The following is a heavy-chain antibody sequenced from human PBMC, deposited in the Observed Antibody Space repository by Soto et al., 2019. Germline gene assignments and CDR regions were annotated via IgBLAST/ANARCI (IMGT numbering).Heavy chain of an antibody. V-gene: IGHV1-2*02. J-gene: IGHJ5*02. CDR3: ARGGGTILAPLP. CDR2: INSNSGAT. Sequence: QVQLVQSGAEVKKPGSSVKVSCKASGYTFTGYFMHWVRQAPGQGLEWMGWINSNSGATKYAQKFQGRVTLSRDTSISTAYMELSGLIAEDTAVYYCARGGGTILAPLPWGQGTLVTVSS. CDR1: GYTFTGYF. D-gene: IGHD3-3*01.